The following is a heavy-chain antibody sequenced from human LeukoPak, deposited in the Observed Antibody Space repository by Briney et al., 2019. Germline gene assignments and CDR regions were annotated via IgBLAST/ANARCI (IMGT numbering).Heavy chain of an antibody. CDR2: IASSDSTR. Sequence: GGSLRLSCAASGFTFSSYEMNWVRQAPGKGLEWVSYIASSDSTRTYADSVRGRFTISRDNAKNSLYLEMNSLRAEDTAVYYCAREIVSAEADFDCWGQGNLVTVSS. J-gene: IGHJ4*02. D-gene: IGHD6-19*01. V-gene: IGHV3-48*03. CDR3: AREIVSAEADFDC. CDR1: GFTFSSYE.